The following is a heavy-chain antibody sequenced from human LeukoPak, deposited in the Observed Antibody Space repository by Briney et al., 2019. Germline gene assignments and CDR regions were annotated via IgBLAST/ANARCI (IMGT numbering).Heavy chain of an antibody. CDR1: GGSFSGYY. V-gene: IGHV4-34*01. Sequence: SETLSLTCAVYGGSFSGYYWSWIRQPPGKGLEWIGEINHSGSTNYNPSLKSRVTISVDTSKNQFSLKLTSVTAADTAVYYCARHPRASDPFDIWGQGTMVTVSS. J-gene: IGHJ3*02. CDR2: INHSGST. CDR3: ARHPRASDPFDI.